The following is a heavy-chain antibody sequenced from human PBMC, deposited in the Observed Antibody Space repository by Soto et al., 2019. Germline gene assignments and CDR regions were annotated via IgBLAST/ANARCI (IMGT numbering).Heavy chain of an antibody. D-gene: IGHD2-15*01. J-gene: IGHJ5*02. CDR3: AREERREDRDIVVTARWFDP. V-gene: IGHV1-2*02. CDR1: GYTFTGYY. Sequence: GASVKVSCKASGYTFTGYYMHWVRQAPGQGLEWMGWINPNSGGTNYAQKFQGRVTMTRDTSISTAYMELSRLRSDDTAVYYCAREERREDRDIVVTARWFDPWGQGTLVTVSS. CDR2: INPNSGGT.